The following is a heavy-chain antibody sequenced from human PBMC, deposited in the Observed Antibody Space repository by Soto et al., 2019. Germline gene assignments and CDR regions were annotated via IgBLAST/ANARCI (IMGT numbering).Heavy chain of an antibody. V-gene: IGHV1-24*01. CDR1: GYTLTELS. CDR2: FDPEDGET. J-gene: IGHJ4*02. CDR3: ATDIINKNWKQRVVVDY. D-gene: IGHD1-1*01. Sequence: ASVKVSCKVSGYTLTELSMHWVRQAPGKGLEWMGGFDPEDGETIYAQKFQGRVTMTEDTSTDTAYMELSSLRSEDTAVYYCATDIINKNWKQRVVVDYWGQGTMVTVYS.